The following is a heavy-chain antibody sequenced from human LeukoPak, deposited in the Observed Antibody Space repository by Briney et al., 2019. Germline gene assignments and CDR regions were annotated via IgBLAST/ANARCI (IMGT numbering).Heavy chain of an antibody. CDR3: AKAMVREYDAFDI. V-gene: IGHV3-30*18. D-gene: IGHD3-10*01. J-gene: IGHJ3*02. CDR1: GFTFSSYG. Sequence: GGSLRLSCAASGFTFSSYGMHWVRQAPGKGLEWVAVISYDGSNKYYADSVKGRFTISRDNSKNTLYLQMNSLRAEDTAVYYCAKAMVREYDAFDIWGQGTMVTVSS. CDR2: ISYDGSNK.